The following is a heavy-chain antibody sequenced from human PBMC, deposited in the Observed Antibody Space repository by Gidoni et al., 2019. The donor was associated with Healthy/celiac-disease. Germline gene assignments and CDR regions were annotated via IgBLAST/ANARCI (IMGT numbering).Heavy chain of an antibody. CDR3: AKAEIAVAGTYYFDY. CDR2: ISWNSGSI. V-gene: IGHV3-9*01. J-gene: IGHJ4*02. Sequence: EVQLVESGGGLVQPGRSLRLSCAASGFTFDDYAMHWVRQAPGKGLEWVSGISWNSGSIGYADSVKGRFTISRDNAKNSLYLQMNSLRAEDTALYYCAKAEIAVAGTYYFDYWGQATLVTVSS. D-gene: IGHD6-19*01. CDR1: GFTFDDYA.